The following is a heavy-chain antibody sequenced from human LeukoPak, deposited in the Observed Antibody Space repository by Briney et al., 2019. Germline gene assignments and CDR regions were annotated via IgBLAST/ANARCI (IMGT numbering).Heavy chain of an antibody. CDR2: IYYSGST. CDR1: GASITSYY. CDR3: ARDGDSGSHTRAFDY. D-gene: IGHD1-26*01. J-gene: IGHJ4*02. V-gene: IGHV4-59*12. Sequence: PSETPSLTCTVSGASITSYYWSWIRQPPGKGLEWIGYIYYSGSTTYKPSLKSRVTISVDTSKNQFSLKLSSVTAADTAVYYCARDGDSGSHTRAFDYWGQGTLVTVSS.